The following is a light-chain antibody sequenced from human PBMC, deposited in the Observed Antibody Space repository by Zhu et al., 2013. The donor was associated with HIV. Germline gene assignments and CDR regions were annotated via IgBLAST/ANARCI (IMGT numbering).Light chain of an antibody. V-gene: IGKV3-20*01. Sequence: EIVLTQSPGTLSLSPGERATVSCRATKTINRGYLAWYQQKPGQPPRLLLYGSSSRAPGIPERFSGSGSGTDFTLTITGLQPEDFATYYCHHVNDNPAFGPGTTVDFK. CDR2: GSS. CDR1: KTINRGY. CDR3: HHVNDNPA. J-gene: IGKJ3*01.